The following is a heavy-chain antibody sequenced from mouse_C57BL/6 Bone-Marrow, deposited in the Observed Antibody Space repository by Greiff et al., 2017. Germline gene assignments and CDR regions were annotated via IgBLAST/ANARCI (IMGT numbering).Heavy chain of an antibody. CDR1: GFSLTSYA. J-gene: IGHJ1*03. V-gene: IGHV2-9-1*01. CDR3: ARGYSGSRGWYCDV. CDR2: IWTGGGT. D-gene: IGHD1-1*01. Sequence: VKLMESGPGLVAPSQSLSITCTVSGFSLTSYAISWVRQPPGKGLEWLGVIWTGGGTHYNSALKSRLSISKDNSKSQVFLKMNSLQTEYTARYNCARGYSGSRGWYCDVWGTGTTVTVSS.